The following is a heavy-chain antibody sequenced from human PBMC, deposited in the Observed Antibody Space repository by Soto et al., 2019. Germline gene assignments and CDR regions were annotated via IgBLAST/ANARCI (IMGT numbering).Heavy chain of an antibody. Sequence: QVQLQESGPGLVKPSETLTLTCTVSGGSVNNGNYYWSWIRQPPGKGLEWIGHIYYSGRTNYNPSLKSRVIIAIDTSKKESSLKLSSVTAADTAVYFCARDPGVGVSASWFDPWGKGALVTVSS. CDR2: IYYSGRT. V-gene: IGHV4-61*01. J-gene: IGHJ5*02. CDR3: ARDPGVGVSASWFDP. D-gene: IGHD2-21*02. CDR1: GGSVNNGNYY.